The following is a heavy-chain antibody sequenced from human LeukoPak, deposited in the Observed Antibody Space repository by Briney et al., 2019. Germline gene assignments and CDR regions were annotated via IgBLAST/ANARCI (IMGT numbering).Heavy chain of an antibody. CDR1: GGSISSNY. CDR3: ARMVGYSSFYYYYGMDV. V-gene: IGHV4-59*01. Sequence: SETLSLTCTVSGGSISSNYWSWIRQPPGKGLEWSGDIYYTGSTNYNPSLKSRVTISVDTSKNQFSLRLTSMTAADTAVYYCARMVGYSSFYYYYGMDVWGQGTTVTVSS. D-gene: IGHD6-13*01. CDR2: IYYTGST. J-gene: IGHJ6*02.